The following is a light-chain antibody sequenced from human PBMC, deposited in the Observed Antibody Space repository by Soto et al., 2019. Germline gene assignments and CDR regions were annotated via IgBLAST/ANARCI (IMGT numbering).Light chain of an antibody. CDR2: GAS. Sequence: EIQMTQSPSSLSASVGDRVTITCRASQGISNYLAWYQQKPGKVPKLLIYGASTLQSGVPSRLSGSGSGTDFTLLINSLQPEDVATYYCQKYDSAPWTFGQGNKVEIK. CDR1: QGISNY. V-gene: IGKV1-27*01. J-gene: IGKJ1*01. CDR3: QKYDSAPWT.